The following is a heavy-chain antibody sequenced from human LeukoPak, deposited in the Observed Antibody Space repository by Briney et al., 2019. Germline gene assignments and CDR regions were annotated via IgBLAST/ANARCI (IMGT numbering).Heavy chain of an antibody. Sequence: PGGSLRLSCAASGFTFSRYAVHWVRQAPGKGLEWVSYISSSSTIYYADSVKGRFTISRDNAKNSLYLQMNSLRAEDTAVYYCARDASVDGYWGQGTLVTVSS. CDR2: ISSSSTI. J-gene: IGHJ4*02. V-gene: IGHV3-48*04. D-gene: IGHD5-24*01. CDR3: ARDASVDGY. CDR1: GFTFSRYA.